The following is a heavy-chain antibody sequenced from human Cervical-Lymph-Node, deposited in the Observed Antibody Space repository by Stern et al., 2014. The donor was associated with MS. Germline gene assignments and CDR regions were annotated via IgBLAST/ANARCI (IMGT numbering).Heavy chain of an antibody. CDR2: MTPSSGDT. CDR3: SRGLRGGGPGGF. V-gene: IGHV1-8*01. CDR1: GYTFTTYD. Sequence: VQLVESGAEVKKPGASVKVSCKASGYTFTTYDINWVRQATGQGLEWMAWMTPSSGDTDYAQKIQGRVTVTSDASISTAYLELSSLRSEDTAVYYCSRGLRGGGPGGFWGQGTMVTVSS. J-gene: IGHJ3*01. D-gene: IGHD2-21*01.